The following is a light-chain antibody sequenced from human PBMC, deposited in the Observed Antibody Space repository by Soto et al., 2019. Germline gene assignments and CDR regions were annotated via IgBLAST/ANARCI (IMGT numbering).Light chain of an antibody. CDR2: DAS. Sequence: DLQITQSPSSLSASVGDRVTITCQASQDIRNYLNWYQQKAGKAPKLLIYDASNLETVVPSRFSGSGSGTDFTFTISSLQPEDTATYYCQQYDNLLTFGGGTKVEIK. CDR3: QQYDNLLT. V-gene: IGKV1-33*01. CDR1: QDIRNY. J-gene: IGKJ4*01.